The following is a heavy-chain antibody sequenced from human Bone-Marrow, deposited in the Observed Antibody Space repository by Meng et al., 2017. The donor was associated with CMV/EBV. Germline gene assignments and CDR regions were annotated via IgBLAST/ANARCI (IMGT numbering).Heavy chain of an antibody. CDR2: MNPNSGNT. CDR3: ASRLVGATSRVFDY. J-gene: IGHJ4*02. CDR1: GYTFTSYD. Sequence: ASVKVSCKASGYTFTSYDINWVRQATGQGLEWMGWMNPNSGNTGYAQKFQGRVTMTRNTSISTAYMELSSLRSEDTAVYYCASRLVGATSRVFDYWGQGTLVTVSS. V-gene: IGHV1-8*01. D-gene: IGHD1-26*01.